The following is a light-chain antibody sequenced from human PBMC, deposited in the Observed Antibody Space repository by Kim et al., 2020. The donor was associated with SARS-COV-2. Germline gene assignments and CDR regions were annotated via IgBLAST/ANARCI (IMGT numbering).Light chain of an antibody. CDR1: QSLLYDSNNKNF. J-gene: IGKJ2*01. V-gene: IGKV4-1*01. CDR3: QQYFSTLPYT. CDR2: WAS. Sequence: TVMTQSPDSLAVSLGERATINCKSSQSLLYDSNNKNFLAWYQQKPGQPPKLLIYWASTRESGVPDRFGGSGSGTDFTLSISSVQAEDVAVYFCQQYFSTLPYTFGQGTKLEI.